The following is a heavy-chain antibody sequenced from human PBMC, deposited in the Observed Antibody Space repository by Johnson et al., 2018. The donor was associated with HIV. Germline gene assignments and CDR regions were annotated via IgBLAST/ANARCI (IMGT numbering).Heavy chain of an antibody. Sequence: VQLVESGGGLVQPGGSLRLSCTASGFRFSSSWMHWVRQAPGKGLVWVSRINSDGGSTAYADSVKGRFTISRDNAKNSLYLQMNSLRAEDTAVYYCTRDRDGVGVSWGQGTMVTVSS. CDR2: INSDGGST. CDR1: GFRFSSSW. D-gene: IGHD3-10*01. J-gene: IGHJ3*01. CDR3: TRDRDGVGVS. V-gene: IGHV3-74*03.